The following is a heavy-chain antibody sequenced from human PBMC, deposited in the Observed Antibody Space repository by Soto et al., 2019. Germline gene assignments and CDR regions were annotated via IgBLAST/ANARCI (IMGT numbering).Heavy chain of an antibody. CDR1: GYTFTGHY. V-gene: IGHV1-2*02. CDR3: ARGGYSSTWSNLLDRSGLDV. D-gene: IGHD6-13*01. J-gene: IGHJ6*02. Sequence: QVQLVQSGAEVKRPGASVKVSCKASGYTFTGHYVHWVRQAPGQGLEWMGWITPNSGYTNYAQKFQGRVTMTRDTSISTAYMELSGLRSDDTAVYYCARGGYSSTWSNLLDRSGLDVWGQGTTVTVSS. CDR2: ITPNSGYT.